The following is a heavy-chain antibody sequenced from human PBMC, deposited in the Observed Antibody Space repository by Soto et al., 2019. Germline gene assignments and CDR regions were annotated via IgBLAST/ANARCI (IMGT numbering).Heavy chain of an antibody. V-gene: IGHV4-59*01. Sequence: SETLSLTCTVSGGSISSYYWSWIRQPPGKGLEWIGQIYYSGSTNYNPSLKSRVTISVDTSKNQFSLKLSSVTAADMAVYYCARRGSGWYFVYWGQGTLVTVSS. CDR2: IYYSGST. D-gene: IGHD6-19*01. CDR1: GGSISSYY. CDR3: ARRGSGWYFVY. J-gene: IGHJ4*02.